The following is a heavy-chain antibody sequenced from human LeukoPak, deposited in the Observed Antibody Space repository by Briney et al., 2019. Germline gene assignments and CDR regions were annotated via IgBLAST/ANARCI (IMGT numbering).Heavy chain of an antibody. D-gene: IGHD1-26*01. CDR3: ARGRTRENTSVGGYYYMDF. J-gene: IGHJ6*03. V-gene: IGHV4-34*01. CDR1: GGSFSGYS. CDR2: ISYSGSA. Sequence: SETLSLTCAVFGGSFSGYSWTWIRQPPGKGLEWIGKISYSGSANYNPSLKSQVTISVHASGNQFSLELSSVTAADTAVYYCARGRTRENTSVGGYYYMDFWGKGTTVIVSS.